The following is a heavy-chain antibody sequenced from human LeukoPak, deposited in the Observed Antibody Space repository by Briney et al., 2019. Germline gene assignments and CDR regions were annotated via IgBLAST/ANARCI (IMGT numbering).Heavy chain of an antibody. CDR2: INTNTGNP. Sequence: ASVKVSCKASGYTFTSYAMNWVRQAPGQGLEWMGWINTNTGNPTYAQGFTGRFVFSLDTSVSTAYLQISSLKAEDTAVYYCARDPPPLAGNCGGDCFYWGQGTLVTVSS. J-gene: IGHJ4*02. V-gene: IGHV7-4-1*02. CDR1: GYTFTSYA. D-gene: IGHD2-21*02. CDR3: ARDPPPLAGNCGGDCFY.